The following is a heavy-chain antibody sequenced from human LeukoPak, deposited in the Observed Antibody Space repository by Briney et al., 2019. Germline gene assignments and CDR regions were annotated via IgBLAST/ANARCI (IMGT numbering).Heavy chain of an antibody. CDR3: ARGTHQLDAFDI. CDR2: IKQDGSEK. Sequence: GGSLRLSCAASGFTFSNYWMSWVRQAPGKGLEWVANIKQDGSEKYYVDSVKGRFTISRDNAKNSLYLQMNSLRAEDTAVYYCARGTHQLDAFDIWGQGTMVTVSS. CDR1: GFTFSNYW. J-gene: IGHJ3*02. V-gene: IGHV3-7*01. D-gene: IGHD2-2*01.